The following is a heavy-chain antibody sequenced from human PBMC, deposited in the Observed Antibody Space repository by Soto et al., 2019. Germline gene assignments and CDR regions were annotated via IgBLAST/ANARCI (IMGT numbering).Heavy chain of an antibody. Sequence: SETLSLTCAVSGGSISSSNWWSWVRQPPGKGLEWIGEIYHSGSTNYNPSLKSRVTISVDKSKNQFSLKLSSVTAADTAVYYCARKRLPDYYYYYGMDVWGQGTPVTVSS. D-gene: IGHD2-2*01. V-gene: IGHV4-4*02. CDR3: ARKRLPDYYYYYGMDV. J-gene: IGHJ6*02. CDR1: GGSISSSNW. CDR2: IYHSGST.